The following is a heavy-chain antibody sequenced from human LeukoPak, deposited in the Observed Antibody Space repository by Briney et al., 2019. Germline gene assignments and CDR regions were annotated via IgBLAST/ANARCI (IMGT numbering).Heavy chain of an antibody. D-gene: IGHD6-19*01. Sequence: PGGSLRLSCAASGLTFSSYAMSWVRQAPGKGLEWVSGTSGSGRSIHYADSVKGRFTISRDNSKNTLYLQMNSLRADDTAVYYCAKDMNSWRDGSGLGDYFDYRGQGTLVTVSS. CDR1: GLTFSSYA. CDR2: TSGSGRSI. J-gene: IGHJ4*02. V-gene: IGHV3-23*01. CDR3: AKDMNSWRDGSGLGDYFDY.